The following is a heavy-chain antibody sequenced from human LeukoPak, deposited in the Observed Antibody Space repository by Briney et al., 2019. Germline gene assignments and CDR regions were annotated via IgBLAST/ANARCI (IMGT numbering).Heavy chain of an antibody. CDR1: GGTFSNYA. J-gene: IGHJ2*01. Sequence: ASVKVSCKASGGTFSNYAISWVRQAPGQGLEWMGRIIPIFGTANYAQMFQGRVTITTDESTTTAYMELSSLRSEDTAVYYCASYDSSGYYRHDGYFNLWGRGTLVTVSS. V-gene: IGHV1-69*05. CDR3: ASYDSSGYYRHDGYFNL. D-gene: IGHD3-22*01. CDR2: IIPIFGTA.